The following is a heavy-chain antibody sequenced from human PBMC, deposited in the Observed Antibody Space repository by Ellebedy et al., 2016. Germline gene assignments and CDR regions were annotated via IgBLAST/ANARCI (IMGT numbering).Heavy chain of an antibody. V-gene: IGHV3-30-3*01. CDR3: ARESRSPRDAFDI. Sequence: GGSLRLSCAASGFTFSSYAMHWVRQAPGKGLEWVAVISYDGSNKCYADSVKGRFTISRDNSKNTLYLQMNSLRAEDTAVYYCARESRSPRDAFDIWGQGTMVTVSS. CDR2: ISYDGSNK. D-gene: IGHD6-13*01. CDR1: GFTFSSYA. J-gene: IGHJ3*02.